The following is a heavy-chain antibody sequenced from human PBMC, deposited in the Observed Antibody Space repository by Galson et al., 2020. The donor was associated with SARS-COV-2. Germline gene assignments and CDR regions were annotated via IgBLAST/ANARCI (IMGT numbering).Heavy chain of an antibody. J-gene: IGHJ5*02. CDR2: IWYDGSNK. V-gene: IGHV3-33*01. Sequence: GESLKISCAASGFTFSSYGMHWVRQAPGKGLEWVAVIWYDGSNKYYADSVKGRFTISRDNSKNTLYLQMNSLRAEDTAVYYCARAYSSGGEDWFDPWGQGTLVTVSS. CDR3: ARAYSSGGEDWFDP. D-gene: IGHD6-19*01. CDR1: GFTFSSYG.